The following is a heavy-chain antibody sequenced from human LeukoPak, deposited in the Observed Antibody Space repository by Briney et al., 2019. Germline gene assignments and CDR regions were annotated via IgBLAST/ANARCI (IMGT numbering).Heavy chain of an antibody. CDR3: ASLTEPDYYYGMDV. Sequence: GRSLRLSCAASGFTFSSYGMHWVRQAPGKGLDWVAVISDDGSKKWYADSVKGRLTIARDNSQNIVHLQMDSLRAEDTAVYYCASLTEPDYYYGMDVWGQGTTVTVSS. J-gene: IGHJ6*02. D-gene: IGHD1-14*01. V-gene: IGHV3-30*03. CDR1: GFTFSSYG. CDR2: ISDDGSKK.